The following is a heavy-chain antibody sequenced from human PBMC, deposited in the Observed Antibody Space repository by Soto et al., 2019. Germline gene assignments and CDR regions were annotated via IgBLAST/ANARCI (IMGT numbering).Heavy chain of an antibody. V-gene: IGHV3-33*01. CDR1: GFTFSSYG. Sequence: GGSLRFSCAASGFTFSSYGMHWVRQAPGKGLEWVAVIWYDGSNKYYADSVKGRFTISRDNSKNTLYLQMNSLRAEDTAVYYCARDRIEWFEYYDGIDVRGQGTTVTVSS. CDR3: ARDRIEWFEYYDGIDV. D-gene: IGHD3-3*01. J-gene: IGHJ6*02. CDR2: IWYDGSNK.